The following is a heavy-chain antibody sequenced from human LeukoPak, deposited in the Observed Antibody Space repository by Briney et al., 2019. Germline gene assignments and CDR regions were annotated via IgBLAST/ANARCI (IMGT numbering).Heavy chain of an antibody. CDR3: ARDGGIGSSVVHY. CDR2: IYNGGST. D-gene: IGHD6-13*01. CDR1: GFTVSSNY. Sequence: WGSLRLSCAASGFTVSSNYMSWVRQAPGKGLEWVSVIYNGGSTYYADSVKGRFTIYRDNSKNTLYLQMNSRRAEDTAVYYCARDGGIGSSVVHYWGQGTLVTVSS. J-gene: IGHJ4*02. V-gene: IGHV3-66*02.